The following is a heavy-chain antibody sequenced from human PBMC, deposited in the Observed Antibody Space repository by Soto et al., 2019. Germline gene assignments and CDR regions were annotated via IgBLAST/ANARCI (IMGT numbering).Heavy chain of an antibody. V-gene: IGHV3-23*01. D-gene: IGHD6-19*01. CDR1: GFTFSSYA. J-gene: IGHJ3*02. CDR2: ISGSGGTT. CDR3: AVSATGWFSAFDI. Sequence: EVQLLESGGGLVQPGGSLRLSCAASGFTFSSYAMSWVRQAPGKGLEWVSAISGSGGTTYYADSVKGRFTFSRDNSKNTVYRQMVSLRAEDTAVYYFAVSATGWFSAFDIWGQGPMVTVSS.